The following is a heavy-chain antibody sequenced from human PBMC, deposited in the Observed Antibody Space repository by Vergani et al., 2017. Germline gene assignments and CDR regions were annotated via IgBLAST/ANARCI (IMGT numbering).Heavy chain of an antibody. J-gene: IGHJ4*02. V-gene: IGHV1-2*02. CDR1: GYTFTGYY. CDR3: ARGYSSSWYLIDY. CDR2: INPNSGGT. Sequence: QVQLVQSGAEVKKPGASVKVSCKASGYTFTGYYMHWVRQAPGQGLEWMGWINPNSGGTNYAQKFQGRVTISVDTSKNQFSLKLSSVTAADTAVYYCARGYSSSWYLIDYWGQGTLVTVSS. D-gene: IGHD6-13*01.